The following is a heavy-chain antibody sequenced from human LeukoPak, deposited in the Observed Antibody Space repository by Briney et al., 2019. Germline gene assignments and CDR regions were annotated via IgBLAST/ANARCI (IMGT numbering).Heavy chain of an antibody. CDR3: ARRVGATTVDY. Sequence: ASVKVSCKASGYTFTSYDINWVRQATGQGLEWMGWMNPNSGNTGYAQKFQGRVTMTRSTSISTAYMELRSLRSDDTAVYYCARRVGATTVDYWGQGTLVTVSS. D-gene: IGHD1-26*01. CDR1: GYTFTSYD. CDR2: MNPNSGNT. V-gene: IGHV1-8*01. J-gene: IGHJ4*02.